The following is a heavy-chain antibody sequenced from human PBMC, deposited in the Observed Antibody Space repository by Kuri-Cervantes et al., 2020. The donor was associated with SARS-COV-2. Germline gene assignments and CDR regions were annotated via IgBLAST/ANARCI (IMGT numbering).Heavy chain of an antibody. Sequence: GGSLRLSCAASGFTFSSYAMSWVRQAPGKGLEWVSTIDSGGNTNYADSVKGRFTVSRDNSKNTLHLRMNGLRAEDTAMYYCARVLSWFPDYWGQGTLVTVS. J-gene: IGHJ4*02. CDR1: GFTFSSYA. CDR3: ARVLSWFPDY. CDR2: IDSGGNT. D-gene: IGHD3-10*01. V-gene: IGHV3-23*01.